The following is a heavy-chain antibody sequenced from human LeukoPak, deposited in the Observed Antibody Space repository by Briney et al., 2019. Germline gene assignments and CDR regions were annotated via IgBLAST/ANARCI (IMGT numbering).Heavy chain of an antibody. V-gene: IGHV3-23*01. Sequence: GGSLRLSCAASGFTFSSCAMSWARQAPGRGLEWVSAISGSGGTTYYADSVRGRSTISRDNSRNTLYLQMNSLRADDTAVYYCAVNGWYGYWGQGTLVTVSS. CDR2: ISGSGGTT. CDR3: AVNGWYGY. CDR1: GFTFSSCA. D-gene: IGHD6-19*01. J-gene: IGHJ4*02.